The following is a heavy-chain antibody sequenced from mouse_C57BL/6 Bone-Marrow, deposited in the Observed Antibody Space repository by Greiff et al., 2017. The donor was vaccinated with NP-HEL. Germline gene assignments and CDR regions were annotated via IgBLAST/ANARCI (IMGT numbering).Heavy chain of an antibody. D-gene: IGHD2-1*01. CDR2: ISSGSSTI. Sequence: EVQLQESGGGLVKPGGSLKLSCAASGFTFSDYGMHWVRQAPEKGLEWVAYISSGSSTIYYADTVKGRFTISRDNAKNTLFLQMTSLRSEDTAMYYCARDGNYEGAYWGQGTLVTVSA. V-gene: IGHV5-17*01. CDR3: ARDGNYEGAY. J-gene: IGHJ3*01. CDR1: GFTFSDYG.